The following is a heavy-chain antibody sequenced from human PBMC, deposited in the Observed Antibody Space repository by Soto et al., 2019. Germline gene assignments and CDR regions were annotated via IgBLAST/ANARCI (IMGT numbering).Heavy chain of an antibody. CDR2: IYHSGST. J-gene: IGHJ4*02. Sequence: SETLSLTCAVSGGSIGSGGYSWSWIRQPPGKGLEWIGSIYHSGSTSYSPSLQSRITISIDRSKNQFSLRMNSVAAADTAVYYCARESAIFVHDYWGEGTLVTVSS. V-gene: IGHV4-30-2*01. CDR3: ARESAIFVHDY. CDR1: GGSIGSGGYS. D-gene: IGHD3-3*01.